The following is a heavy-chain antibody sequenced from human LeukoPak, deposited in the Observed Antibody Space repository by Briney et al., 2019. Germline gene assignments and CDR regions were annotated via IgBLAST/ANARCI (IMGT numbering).Heavy chain of an antibody. CDR2: IYYSGST. CDR3: ARHGSWQQGNYYFDY. D-gene: IGHD1-26*01. J-gene: IGHJ4*02. V-gene: IGHV4-61*01. CDR1: GGSVSSGSYY. Sequence: PSETLSLTCTVSGGSVSSGSYYWSWIRQPPGKGLEWIGYIYYSGSTNYNPSLKSRVAISLDTSKNQVSLKLSSVTAADTAVYYCARHGSWQQGNYYFDYWGQGTLVTVSS.